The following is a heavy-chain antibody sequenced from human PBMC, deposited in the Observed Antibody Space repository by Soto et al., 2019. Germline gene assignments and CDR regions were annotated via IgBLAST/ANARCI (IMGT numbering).Heavy chain of an antibody. CDR1: DFSISNAW. V-gene: IGHV3-15*07. Sequence: EVQLVESGGGLVKPGGSLRLSCAASDFSISNAWMNWVRQAPGKGLEWVGRVKRKIDGETTDYAAPVKGRFTISREDSNNMLYLQMHSQKAEDTVVYYCTTGSVEGVWGQGTTVTVSS. CDR3: TTGSVEGV. J-gene: IGHJ6*02. D-gene: IGHD2-15*01. CDR2: VKRKIDGETT.